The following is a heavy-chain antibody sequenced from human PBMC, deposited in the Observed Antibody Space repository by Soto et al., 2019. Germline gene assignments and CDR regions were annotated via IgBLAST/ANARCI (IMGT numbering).Heavy chain of an antibody. V-gene: IGHV3-15*01. CDR2: IKSKTDGGTT. D-gene: IGHD4-17*01. CDR3: TTDVSATVTPYFDY. CDR1: GFTFSNAW. Sequence: EVQLVESGGGLVKPGGSLRLSCAASGFTFSNAWMSWVRQAPGKGLEWVGRIKSKTDGGTTDYAAPVKGRFTISRDDSKNTLYLQMNSLKTEDTAVYYCTTDVSATVTPYFDYWGQGTLVTVSS. J-gene: IGHJ4*02.